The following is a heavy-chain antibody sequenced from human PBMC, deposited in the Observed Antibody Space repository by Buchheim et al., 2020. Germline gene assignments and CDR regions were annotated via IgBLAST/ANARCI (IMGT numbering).Heavy chain of an antibody. CDR3: ARDRLRNWFDS. J-gene: IGHJ5*01. V-gene: IGHV4-59*12. D-gene: IGHD4-17*01. CDR1: GGSISTYY. CDR2: VYYSGNT. Sequence: QVQLQESGPGLVKPSETLSLTCTVSGGSISTYYWNWIRQSPGKGLEWIGYVYYSGNTNYNPSLKSRVNMSVDTSKKQFSLQLRSVTAADTAVYYCARDRLRNWFDSWGQGTL.